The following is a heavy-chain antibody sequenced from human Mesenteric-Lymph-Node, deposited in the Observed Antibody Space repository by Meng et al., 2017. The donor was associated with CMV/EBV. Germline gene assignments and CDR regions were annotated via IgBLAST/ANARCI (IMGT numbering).Heavy chain of an antibody. D-gene: IGHD6-13*01. V-gene: IGHV3-30*02. CDR2: IRNDGSTK. Sequence: GESLKISCAASGLTFRSYGMHWVRQAPGKGLEWVAFIRNDGSTKFYADSVKGRFTISRDNSQNTLYLQMNSLRAEDTALYYCARDLAAAGGMDVWGQGTTVTVSS. CDR1: GLTFRSYG. CDR3: ARDLAAAGGMDV. J-gene: IGHJ6*02.